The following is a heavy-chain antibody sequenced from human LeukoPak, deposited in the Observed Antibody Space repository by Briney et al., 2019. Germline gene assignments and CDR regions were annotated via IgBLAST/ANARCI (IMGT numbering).Heavy chain of an antibody. V-gene: IGHV1-18*01. J-gene: IGHJ3*02. D-gene: IGHD6-13*01. CDR1: GYTFSSYG. CDR2: ISAYNGNT. Sequence: GASVKVSCKASGYTFSSYGISWVRQAPGQGLEWMGWISAYNGNTSYRQKLQGRVTMTTDTSTSTAYMDLRSLRSDDTAIYYCARDAGPASGDAFDIWGQGTMVTVSS. CDR3: ARDAGPASGDAFDI.